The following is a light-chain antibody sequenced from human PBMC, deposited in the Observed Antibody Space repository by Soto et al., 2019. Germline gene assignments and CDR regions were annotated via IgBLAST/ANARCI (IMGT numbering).Light chain of an antibody. CDR2: TSD. CDR3: EAWDGSLNVVL. CDR1: SSNIGTNT. V-gene: IGLV1-44*01. J-gene: IGLJ2*01. Sequence: QSVLTQPPSASGTPGQRVTISCSGSSSNIGTNTVNWYQHLPGSAPQLLIYTSDQRPSGVPDRFSGSKSGTSASLAISGLQADDEADYYCEAWDGSLNVVLFGGGTKLTVL.